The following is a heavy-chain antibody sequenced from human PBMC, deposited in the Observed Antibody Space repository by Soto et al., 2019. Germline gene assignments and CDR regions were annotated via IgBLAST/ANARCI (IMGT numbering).Heavy chain of an antibody. J-gene: IGHJ3*02. D-gene: IGHD1-7*01. CDR2: ISGSGGST. V-gene: IGHV3-23*01. Sequence: GGSLRLSCAASGFTFSSYAMSWVRQAPGKGLEWVSAISGSGGSTYYADSVKGRFTISRDNSKNTLYLQMNSLRAEDTAVYYCAKDAITGTTKSDAFDIWGQGTMVTVSS. CDR3: AKDAITGTTKSDAFDI. CDR1: GFTFSSYA.